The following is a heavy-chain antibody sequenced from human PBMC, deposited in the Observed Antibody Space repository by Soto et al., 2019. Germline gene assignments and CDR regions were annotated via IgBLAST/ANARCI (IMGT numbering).Heavy chain of an antibody. V-gene: IGHV3-33*01. J-gene: IGHJ4*02. D-gene: IGHD5-12*01. CDR1: GFTFSSYG. CDR3: ARDIRRKEATSPHGY. Sequence: GGSLRLSCAASGFTFSSYGMHWVRQAPGKGLEWVAVIWYDGSNKYYADSVKGRFTISRDNSKNTLYLQMNSLRAEDTAVYYCARDIRRKEATSPHGYWGQGALVTVSS. CDR2: IWYDGSNK.